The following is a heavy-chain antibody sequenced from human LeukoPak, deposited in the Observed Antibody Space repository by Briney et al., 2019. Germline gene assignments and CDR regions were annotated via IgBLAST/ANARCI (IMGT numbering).Heavy chain of an antibody. J-gene: IGHJ4*02. CDR1: GGSISTYY. CDR3: ARHGGSLGYFDY. D-gene: IGHD1-26*01. Sequence: PSETLSLTCSVSGGSISTYYWSWIRQTPGKGLEWLGYVYDSGTTNYNPSLKGRVTISSDTSKNQFSLNLRSVNAADTAIYYCARHGGSLGYFDYWGQGTLVTVSS. V-gene: IGHV4-59*08. CDR2: VYDSGTT.